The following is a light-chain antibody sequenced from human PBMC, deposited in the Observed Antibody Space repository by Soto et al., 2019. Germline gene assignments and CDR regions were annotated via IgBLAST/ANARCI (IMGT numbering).Light chain of an antibody. CDR1: QNINNY. J-gene: IGKJ5*01. CDR3: QQYENLPT. Sequence: DIQMTQSPSYLSASVGDRVTITCQASQNINNYLNWYQQKPGRAPKLLIYDASNLEAGVPSRFRGSGSGTDFTFTISRLQPEDIATHYSQQYENLPTFGQGTRLEVK. CDR2: DAS. V-gene: IGKV1-33*01.